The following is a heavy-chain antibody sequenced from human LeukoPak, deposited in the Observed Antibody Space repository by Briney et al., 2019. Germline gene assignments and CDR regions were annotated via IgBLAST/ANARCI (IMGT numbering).Heavy chain of an antibody. J-gene: IGHJ3*02. Sequence: ASVKVSCKASGYTFTGYYMHWVRQAPGQGLEWMGWINPNSGGTNYAQKFQGRVTMTRDTSISTAYMELSRLRSDDTAVYYCARGGIRRYCSGGSCYSDDAFDIWGQGTMVTVSS. CDR3: ARGGIRRYCSGGSCYSDDAFDI. D-gene: IGHD2-15*01. CDR1: GYTFTGYY. CDR2: INPNSGGT. V-gene: IGHV1-2*02.